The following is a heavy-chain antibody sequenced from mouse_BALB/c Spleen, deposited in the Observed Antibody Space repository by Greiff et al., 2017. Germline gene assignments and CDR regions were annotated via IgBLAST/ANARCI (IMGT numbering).Heavy chain of an antibody. CDR2: ISSGGGCT. CDR3: TRPDGSSYRLRDFDV. J-gene: IGHJ1*01. V-gene: IGHV5-12-1*01. CDR1: GFAFRSYD. Sequence: EVQLVESGGGLVKPGGSLKLSRAASGFAFRSYDMSWVRQTPEKRLEWVAYISSGGGCTYYPDTVKGRFTISRDNAENALYLQMSSLKSEDTAMYYCTRPDGSSYRLRDFDVWGAGTTVTVSS. D-gene: IGHD1-1*01.